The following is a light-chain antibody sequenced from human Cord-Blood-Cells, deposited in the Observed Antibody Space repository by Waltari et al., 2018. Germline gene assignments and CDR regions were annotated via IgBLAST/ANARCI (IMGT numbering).Light chain of an antibody. Sequence: QSPLTQPPSASGSPGQSVTLSCTGTSSAVGGSNYASWYQQHPGKAPKLMIYEVSKRPSGVPDRFSGSKSGNTASLTVSGLQAEDEADYYCSSYAGSNNYVFGTGTKVTVL. CDR1: SSAVGGSNY. CDR3: SSYAGSNNYV. J-gene: IGLJ1*01. V-gene: IGLV2-8*01. CDR2: EVS.